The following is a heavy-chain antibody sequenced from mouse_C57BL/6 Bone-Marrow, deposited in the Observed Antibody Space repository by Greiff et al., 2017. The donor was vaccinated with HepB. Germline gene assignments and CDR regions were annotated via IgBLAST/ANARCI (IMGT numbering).Heavy chain of an antibody. D-gene: IGHD2-3*01. CDR3: ARGGWSYAMDY. Sequence: QVQLMESGPELVKPGASVKISCTASGYTFTDYSINWVQQRPGKGLEWIGWIFPGSGSTYYNEKFKGQATLTVDKSSSTAYMLLSSLTSEDSAVYGCARGGWSYAMDYWGQGTSVTVSS. CDR1: GYTFTDYS. J-gene: IGHJ4*01. V-gene: IGHV1-75*01. CDR2: IFPGSGST.